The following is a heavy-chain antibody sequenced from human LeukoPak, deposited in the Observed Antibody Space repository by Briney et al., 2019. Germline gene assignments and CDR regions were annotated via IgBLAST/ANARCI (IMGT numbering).Heavy chain of an antibody. CDR1: GFTFSSYA. J-gene: IGHJ3*02. CDR3: AREGIAAAGTRVGAFDI. V-gene: IGHV3-30-3*01. D-gene: IGHD6-13*01. Sequence: GGSLRLSCAASGFTFSSYAMHWVRQAPGKGLERVAVISYDGSNKYYADSVKGRFTISRDNSKNTLYLQMNSLRAEDTAVYYCAREGIAAAGTRVGAFDIWGQGTMVTVSS. CDR2: ISYDGSNK.